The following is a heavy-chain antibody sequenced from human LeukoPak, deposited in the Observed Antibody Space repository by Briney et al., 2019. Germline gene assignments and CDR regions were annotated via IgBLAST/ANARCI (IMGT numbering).Heavy chain of an antibody. Sequence: GGSLRLSCAASGFIFSDYYMTWIRQAPGKGLEWISYISSSSYTDYADSVKGRFTISRENAKNSLYLQMNSLRAGDTAIYYCARGIVGAINLYDYWGQGTLVTVSS. CDR2: ISSSSYT. D-gene: IGHD1-26*01. V-gene: IGHV3-11*06. CDR3: ARGIVGAINLYDY. CDR1: GFIFSDYY. J-gene: IGHJ4*02.